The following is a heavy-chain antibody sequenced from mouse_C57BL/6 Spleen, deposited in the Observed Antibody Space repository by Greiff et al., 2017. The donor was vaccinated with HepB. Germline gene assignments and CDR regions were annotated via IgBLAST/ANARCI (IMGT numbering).Heavy chain of an antibody. CDR3: ARDWGSSPYYFDY. CDR2: IYPRSGNT. D-gene: IGHD1-1*01. Sequence: VQGVESGAELARPGASVKLSCKASGYTFTSYGISWVKQRTGQGLEWIGEIYPRSGNTYYNEKFKGKATLTADKSSSTAYMELRSLTSEDSAVYFCARDWGSSPYYFDYWGQGTTLTVSS. CDR1: GYTFTSYG. V-gene: IGHV1-81*01. J-gene: IGHJ2*01.